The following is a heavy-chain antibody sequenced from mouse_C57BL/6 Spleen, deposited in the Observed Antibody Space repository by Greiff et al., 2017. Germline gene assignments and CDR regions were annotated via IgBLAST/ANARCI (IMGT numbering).Heavy chain of an antibody. V-gene: IGHV5-17*01. Sequence: EVQLVESGGGLVKPGGSLKLSCAASGFTFSDYGMHWVRQAPEQGLEWVAYISSGSSTIYYADTVKGRFTISRDNANNTLFLQMTSLRSEDTAVYYCARSGHYAGDYWGQGTSVTVAS. D-gene: IGHD3-1*01. CDR3: ARSGHYAGDY. J-gene: IGHJ4*01. CDR2: ISSGSSTI. CDR1: GFTFSDYG.